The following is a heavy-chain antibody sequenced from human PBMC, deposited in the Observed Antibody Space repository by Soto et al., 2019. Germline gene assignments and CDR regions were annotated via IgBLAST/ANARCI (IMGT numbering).Heavy chain of an antibody. J-gene: IGHJ6*02. CDR1: GGSFSGYY. CDR2: INHSGST. V-gene: IGHV4-34*01. D-gene: IGHD3-3*01. Sequence: SETLSLTCAVYGGSFSGYYWSGIRQPPGEGLEWIGEINHSGSTNYNPSLKSRVTISVDTSKNQFSLKLSSVTAADTAVYYCARERFGVVNYYYYGMDVWGQGTTVTVSS. CDR3: ARERFGVVNYYYYGMDV.